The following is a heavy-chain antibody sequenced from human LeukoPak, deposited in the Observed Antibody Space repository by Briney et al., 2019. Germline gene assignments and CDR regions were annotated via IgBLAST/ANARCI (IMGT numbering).Heavy chain of an antibody. CDR1: GFTFSSYA. D-gene: IGHD3-3*01. CDR3: AKGVSEWLFRDLYYFDY. CDR2: ISGSGGST. V-gene: IGHV3-23*01. J-gene: IGHJ4*02. Sequence: PGGSLRLSCAASGFTFSSYAMSWVRQAPGKGLEWVSAISGSGGSTYYADSVKGRFTISRDNSKNTLYLQMNSLRAEDTAVYYCAKGVSEWLFRDLYYFDYWGQGTLVTVSS.